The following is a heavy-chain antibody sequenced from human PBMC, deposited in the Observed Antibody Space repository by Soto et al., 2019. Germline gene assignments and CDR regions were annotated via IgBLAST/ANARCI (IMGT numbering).Heavy chain of an antibody. V-gene: IGHV3-49*03. CDR2: IRSKAYGGTT. D-gene: IGHD6-13*01. J-gene: IGHJ4*02. Sequence: PGGSLRLSCTASGFTFGDDAMSWFRQAPGKGLEWVGFIRSKAYGGTTEYAASVKGRFTISRDDSKSIAYLQMNSLKTEDTAVYYCTREEAAAGDYWGQATLVTVSS. CDR1: GFTFGDDA. CDR3: TREEAAAGDY.